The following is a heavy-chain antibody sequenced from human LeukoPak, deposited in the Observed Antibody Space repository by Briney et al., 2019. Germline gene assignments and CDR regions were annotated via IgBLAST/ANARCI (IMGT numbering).Heavy chain of an antibody. CDR1: GFTFSSYW. V-gene: IGHV3-7*01. CDR3: ARDPVEWELLLDY. D-gene: IGHD1-26*01. CDR2: MNIDGSEK. J-gene: IGHJ4*02. Sequence: GGSLRLSCAASGFTFSSYWMGWVRQAPGKRLEWVANMNIDGSEKYYADSAKGRFTISRDNARNSVYLQMNSLRVEDTAGYYCARDPVEWELLLDYWGQGTLVTVSS.